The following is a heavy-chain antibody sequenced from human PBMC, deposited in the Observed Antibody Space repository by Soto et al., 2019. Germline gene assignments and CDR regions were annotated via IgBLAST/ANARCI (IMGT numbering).Heavy chain of an antibody. V-gene: IGHV4-61*01. CDR1: GGSVSSGNYY. J-gene: IGHJ4*02. CDR3: ARGWTRPAQGAPIDY. Sequence: PSETLSLTCTVSGGSVSSGNYYWSWIRQPPGKGLEWIGYIYFTGSTNYNPSLKSRVTISVDMSKNQFSLKLSSVTAADTAVYYCARGWTRPAQGAPIDYWGQGTLVTV. CDR2: IYFTGST.